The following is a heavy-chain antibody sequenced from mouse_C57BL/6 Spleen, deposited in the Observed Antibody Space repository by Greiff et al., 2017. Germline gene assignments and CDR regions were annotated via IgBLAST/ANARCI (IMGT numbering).Heavy chain of an antibody. J-gene: IGHJ2*01. CDR2: IDPSDSYT. D-gene: IGHD1-2*01. Sequence: QVQLQQSGAELVRPGTSVKLSCKASGYTFTSYWMHWVKQRPGQGLEWIGVIDPSDSYTNYNQKFKGKATLTVDTSSSTAYRQLSSLTSEDSAVYYCARRDDHDGDYWGQGTTLTVSS. CDR1: GYTFTSYW. V-gene: IGHV1-59*01. CDR3: ARRDDHDGDY.